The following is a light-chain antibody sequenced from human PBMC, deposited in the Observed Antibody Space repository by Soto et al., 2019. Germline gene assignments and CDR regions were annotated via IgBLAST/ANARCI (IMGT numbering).Light chain of an antibody. J-gene: IGKJ5*01. V-gene: IGKV3-11*01. CDR2: DAS. CDR1: QNIGGY. Sequence: ETVLTQSPASLSLSPGDRATLSCRASQNIGGYLAWYQQKPGQAPRLLIYDASNRATGIPARFSGSGSGTDFTLTISSLEPEDFAVYYCQQYGNSIPITFGQGTRLEIK. CDR3: QQYGNSIPIT.